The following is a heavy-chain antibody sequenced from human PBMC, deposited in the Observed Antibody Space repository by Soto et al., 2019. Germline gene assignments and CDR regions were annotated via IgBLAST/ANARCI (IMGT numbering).Heavy chain of an antibody. Sequence: ASVKVSCKASGYTFTSYGISWVRQAPGQGLEWMGWISAYNGNTNYAQKLQGRVTMTTDTSTSTAYMELRSLISDDTAVYYCARLHSSSFGGNWFDPWGQGTLVTVSS. CDR1: GYTFTSYG. V-gene: IGHV1-18*01. CDR2: ISAYNGNT. CDR3: ARLHSSSFGGNWFDP. D-gene: IGHD6-13*01. J-gene: IGHJ5*02.